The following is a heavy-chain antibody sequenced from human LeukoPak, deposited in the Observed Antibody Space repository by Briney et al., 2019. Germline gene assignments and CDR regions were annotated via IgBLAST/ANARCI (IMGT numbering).Heavy chain of an antibody. CDR3: ARGWFGELFLYYYGMDV. CDR1: GGSISSGGYY. D-gene: IGHD3-10*01. J-gene: IGHJ6*02. Sequence: PSETLSLTCTVSGGSISSGGYYWSWIRQPPGKGLEWIGYIYHSGSTYYNPSLKSRVTISVDRSKNQFSLKLSSVTAADTAVYYCARGWFGELFLYYYGMDVWGQGTTVTVSS. CDR2: IYHSGST. V-gene: IGHV4-30-2*01.